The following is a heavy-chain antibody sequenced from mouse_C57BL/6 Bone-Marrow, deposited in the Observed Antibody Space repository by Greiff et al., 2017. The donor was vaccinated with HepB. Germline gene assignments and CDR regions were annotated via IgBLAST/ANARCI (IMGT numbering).Heavy chain of an antibody. Sequence: EVKLMESGPGLVKPSQSLSLTCSVTGYSITSGYYWNWIRQFPGNKLEWMGYISYDGSNNYNPSLKNRISITRDTSKNQFFLKLNSVTTEDTATYYCARDYYGYYYAMDYWGQGTSVTVSS. CDR2: ISYDGSN. J-gene: IGHJ4*01. D-gene: IGHD1-1*01. CDR3: ARDYYGYYYAMDY. CDR1: GYSITSGYY. V-gene: IGHV3-6*01.